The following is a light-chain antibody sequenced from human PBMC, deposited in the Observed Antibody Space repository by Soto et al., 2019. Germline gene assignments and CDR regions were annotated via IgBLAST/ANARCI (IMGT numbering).Light chain of an antibody. CDR3: MQGTHWPPIT. CDR1: QSLVYIDGNTY. J-gene: IGKJ3*01. V-gene: IGKV2-30*01. CDR2: RVS. Sequence: EVVLTQSPLALPVTLGQPASISCRSSQSLVYIDGNTYLNWFHQRPGQSPRRLIYRVSNRDSGVPDRFSGSGSGTDFTLTISRVEAEDVGVYYCMQGTHWPPITFGPGTKVDIK.